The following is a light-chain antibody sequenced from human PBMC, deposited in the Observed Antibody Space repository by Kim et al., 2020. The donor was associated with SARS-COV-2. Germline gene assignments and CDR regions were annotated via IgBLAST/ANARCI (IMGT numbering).Light chain of an antibody. J-gene: IGKJ2*01. CDR3: QQRSNWPPEYT. CDR2: DAS. CDR1: QSVSSF. Sequence: SPAERATLSCRASQSVSSFLAWYQQKPGQAPRLLIYDASNRATGIPIRFSGSGSGTDFTLTISSLGPEDFAVYYCQQRSNWPPEYTFGQGTKLEI. V-gene: IGKV3-11*01.